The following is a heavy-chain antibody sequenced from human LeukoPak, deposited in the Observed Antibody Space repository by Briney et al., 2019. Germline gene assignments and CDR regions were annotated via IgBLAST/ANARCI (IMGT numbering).Heavy chain of an antibody. J-gene: IGHJ4*02. D-gene: IGHD1-7*01. CDR2: IYYSGSM. CDR1: GGSISSSSYY. CDR3: ARGGAMRFRTGTTVLDY. Sequence: PSETLSLTCTVSGGSISSSSYYWGWIRRPPGKGLEWIGTIYYSGSMFYNPSLKSRVTISVDTSENQFSLKLSSVTPEDTAVYYCARGGAMRFRTGTTVLDYWGQGTLVTVSS. V-gene: IGHV4-39*01.